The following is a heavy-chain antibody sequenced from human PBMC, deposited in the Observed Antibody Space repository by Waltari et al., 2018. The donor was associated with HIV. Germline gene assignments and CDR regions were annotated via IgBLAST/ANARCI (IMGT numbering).Heavy chain of an antibody. V-gene: IGHV3-23*01. D-gene: IGHD3-22*01. CDR1: GFTFSSYA. CDR2: MSGSGGST. Sequence: EVQLLESGGGLVQPGGSLRLSCAASGFTFSSYAISWVRQAPGKGLQWVSCMSGSGGSTYYADSVKGRFTISRDNSKNTLYLQMNSLRAEDTAVYYCAKDIRTYYDSSGPLGYWGQGTLVTVSS. J-gene: IGHJ4*02. CDR3: AKDIRTYYDSSGPLGY.